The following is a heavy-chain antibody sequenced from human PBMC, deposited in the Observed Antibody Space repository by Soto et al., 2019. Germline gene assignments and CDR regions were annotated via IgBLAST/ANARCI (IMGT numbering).Heavy chain of an antibody. CDR2: ISYDGSNK. Sequence: QVRLVESGGGVVQPGRSLRLSCAASGFTFSSCAMHWVRQAPGKGLEWVALISYDGSNKYYADSVKGRFTISRDNSKNTLYLQMNSLRAEDTAVYYCAKDVRDYGDNWFDPWGQGTLVTVSS. CDR3: AKDVRDYGDNWFDP. CDR1: GFTFSSCA. V-gene: IGHV3-30*18. D-gene: IGHD4-17*01. J-gene: IGHJ5*02.